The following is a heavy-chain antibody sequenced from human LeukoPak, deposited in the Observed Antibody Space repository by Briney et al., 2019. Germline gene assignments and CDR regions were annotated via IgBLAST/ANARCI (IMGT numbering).Heavy chain of an antibody. CDR3: ARGGGSHIRGYYYYYMDV. D-gene: IGHD1-26*01. J-gene: IGHJ6*03. V-gene: IGHV1-69*13. Sequence: ASVKVSCKASGGTFSSYAISWVRQAPGQGLEWMGGIIPIFGTANYAQKFQGRVTITADESTSTAYMELSSLRSEDTAVYYCARGGGSHIRGYYYYYMDVWGKGTTVTVSS. CDR1: GGTFSSYA. CDR2: IIPIFGTA.